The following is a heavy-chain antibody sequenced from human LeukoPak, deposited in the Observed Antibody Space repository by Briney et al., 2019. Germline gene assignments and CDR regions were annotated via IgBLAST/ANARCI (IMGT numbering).Heavy chain of an antibody. Sequence: GGSLRLSCAASGFTFSSYSMNWVRQAPGKGLEWVSSISSSSSYIYYADLVKGRFTISRDNAKNSLYLQMNSLRAEDTAVYYCARDEYSSSSGFDYWGQGTLVTVSS. CDR1: GFTFSSYS. V-gene: IGHV3-21*01. J-gene: IGHJ4*02. CDR2: ISSSSSYI. D-gene: IGHD6-6*01. CDR3: ARDEYSSSSGFDY.